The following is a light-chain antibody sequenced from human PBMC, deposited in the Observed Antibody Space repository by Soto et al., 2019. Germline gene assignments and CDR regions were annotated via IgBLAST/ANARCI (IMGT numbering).Light chain of an antibody. CDR2: TGS. Sequence: DIQMTQSPSSVSASVGDRVSITCRASQGISSWLAWYQQKPGRAPKLLIYTGSSLQSGVPSRFSVTGSATDFTLTISSLQSADVVTYYYQLANIVPLTFGGGTNVEIK. CDR3: QLANIVPLT. J-gene: IGKJ4*01. V-gene: IGKV1-12*01. CDR1: QGISSW.